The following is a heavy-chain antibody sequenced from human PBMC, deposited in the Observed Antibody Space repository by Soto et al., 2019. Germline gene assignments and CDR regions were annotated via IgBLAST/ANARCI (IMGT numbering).Heavy chain of an antibody. V-gene: IGHV1-18*01. J-gene: IGHJ6*02. CDR3: AREEWELLPGVYYGMDV. CDR2: ISAYNGNT. CDR1: GYTFTRSG. Sequence: ASVKVSCKASGYTFTRSGISWVRQAPGQGLEWMGWISAYNGNTNYAQKLQGRVTMTTDTSTSTAYMELRSLRSDDTAVYYCAREEWELLPGVYYGMDVWGQGTTVTVSS. D-gene: IGHD1-26*01.